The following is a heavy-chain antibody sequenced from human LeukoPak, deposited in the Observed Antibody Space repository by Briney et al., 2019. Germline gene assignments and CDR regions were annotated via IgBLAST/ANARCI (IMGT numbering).Heavy chain of an antibody. CDR3: ARGRAVAGTMVPIDY. V-gene: IGHV4-34*01. CDR2: INHSGST. J-gene: IGHJ4*02. D-gene: IGHD6-19*01. CDR1: GGSFSGCY. Sequence: SETLSLTCAVYGGSFSGCYWSWIRQPPGKGLEWIGEINHSGSTNYNPSLKSRVTISVDTSKNQFSLKLSSVTAADTAVYYCARGRAVAGTMVPIDYWGQGTLVTVSS.